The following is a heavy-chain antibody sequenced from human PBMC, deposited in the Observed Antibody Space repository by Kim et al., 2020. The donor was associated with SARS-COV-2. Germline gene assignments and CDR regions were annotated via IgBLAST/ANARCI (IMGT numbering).Heavy chain of an antibody. D-gene: IGHD1-1*01. CDR3: ARVNGHGYFEP. CDR1: GFVLGDYS. J-gene: IGHJ5*02. V-gene: IGHV3-64*01. Sequence: GGSLRLSCAASGFVLGDYSMHWVRQAPGKGLEFVSAIVYNEDDPYYASFVEGRFTISRDISKSTVSLQMDSLRPDDMAMYYCARVNGHGYFEPWGQGTLVTVSS. CDR2: IVYNEDDP.